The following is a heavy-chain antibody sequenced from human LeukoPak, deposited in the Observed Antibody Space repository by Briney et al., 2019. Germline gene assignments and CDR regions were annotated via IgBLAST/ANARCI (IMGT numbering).Heavy chain of an antibody. CDR3: ARLGVIPEAYYFDY. V-gene: IGHV4-39*01. CDR2: IYYSGST. D-gene: IGHD3-22*01. CDR1: GGSISSSSYY. J-gene: IGHJ4*02. Sequence: SETLSLTXTVSGGSISSSSYYWGWIRQPPGKGLEWIGSIYYSGSTYYNPSLKSRVTISVDTSKNQFSLKLSSVTAADTAVYYCARLGVIPEAYYFDYWGQGTLVTVSS.